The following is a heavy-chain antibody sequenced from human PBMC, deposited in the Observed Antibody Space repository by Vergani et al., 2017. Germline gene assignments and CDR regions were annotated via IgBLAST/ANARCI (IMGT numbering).Heavy chain of an antibody. CDR1: GYTFSTYY. J-gene: IGHJ4*02. CDR3: ASGKEGDYYYDSSGYYSPFDY. CDR2: INPSSGIT. V-gene: IGHV1-46*01. D-gene: IGHD3-22*01. Sequence: QVQLVQSGAEVKKPGASVTVSCKASGYTFSTYYMHWVRQAPGQGLEWMGIINPSSGITIYAQKFQGRVTITADESTSTAYMELSSLRSEDTAVYYCASGKEGDYYYDSSGYYSPFDYWGQGTLVTVSS.